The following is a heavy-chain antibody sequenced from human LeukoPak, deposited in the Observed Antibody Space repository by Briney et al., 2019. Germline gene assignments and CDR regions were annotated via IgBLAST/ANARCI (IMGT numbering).Heavy chain of an antibody. CDR2: ISSNGGST. CDR3: ARDGFPSYDFWSGYPDY. D-gene: IGHD3-3*01. J-gene: IGHJ4*02. CDR1: GFTFSSYA. Sequence: GGSLRLSFAASGFTFSSYAMHWVRQAPGKGLEYVSAISSNGGSTYYANSVKGRFTISRDNSKNTLYLQMGSLRAEDMAVYYCARDGFPSYDFWSGYPDYWGQGTLVTVSS. V-gene: IGHV3-64*01.